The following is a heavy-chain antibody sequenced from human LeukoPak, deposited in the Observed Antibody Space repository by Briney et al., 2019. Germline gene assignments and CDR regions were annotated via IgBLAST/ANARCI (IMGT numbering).Heavy chain of an antibody. D-gene: IGHD6-19*01. CDR3: ASTSGWYEPIDY. CDR2: IWYDGGNK. Sequence: GGSLRLSCAASGFTFSSYGMHWVRQAPGKGLEWVAVIWYDGGNKYYADSVKGRFTISRDNSKNTLYLQMNSLRAEDTAVYYCASTSGWYEPIDYWGQGTLVTVSS. CDR1: GFTFSSYG. J-gene: IGHJ4*02. V-gene: IGHV3-33*01.